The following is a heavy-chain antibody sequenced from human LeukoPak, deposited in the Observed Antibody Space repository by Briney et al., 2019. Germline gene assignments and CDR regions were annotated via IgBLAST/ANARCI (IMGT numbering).Heavy chain of an antibody. CDR3: ARNRWPYYYGMDV. J-gene: IGHJ6*02. Sequence: PGGSLRLSCAASGFTFSSYWMSWVRQAPGKGLEWVANIKQDGSEKYYVDSVKGRFTISRDNAKNSLYLQMNSLRAEDTAVYYCARNRWPYYYGMDVWGQGTAVTVSS. D-gene: IGHD4-23*01. CDR2: IKQDGSEK. CDR1: GFTFSSYW. V-gene: IGHV3-7*01.